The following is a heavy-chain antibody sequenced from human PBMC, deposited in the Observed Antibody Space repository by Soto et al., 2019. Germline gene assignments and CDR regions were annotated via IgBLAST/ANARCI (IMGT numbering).Heavy chain of an antibody. J-gene: IGHJ4*02. D-gene: IGHD2-21*01. Sequence: QVQLEESGPGLVKPSGTLSLTCAVSGGSISTDNWWSWVRQPPGKGLEWVGEIYHSGSTNYNPSLKSRLTISIDKSKDQFSLDVRSGTAADTAIYYCARGGRLLFDYWGQGTLVTVSS. CDR3: ARGGRLLFDY. CDR2: IYHSGST. V-gene: IGHV4-4*02. CDR1: GGSISTDNW.